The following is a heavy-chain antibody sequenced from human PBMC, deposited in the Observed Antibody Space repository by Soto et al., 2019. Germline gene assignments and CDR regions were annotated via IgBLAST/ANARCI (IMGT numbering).Heavy chain of an antibody. V-gene: IGHV3-64*01. CDR3: ARALGYAFDI. D-gene: IGHD7-27*01. Sequence: GGSMRLSCAASGFTFIRYAMHWVRQAPGKGLEYVSAINTNGGSTYYANSVKGRFTISRDNSKNTLYLQMGSLRAEDMAVYYCARALGYAFDIWGQGT. CDR1: GFTFIRYA. J-gene: IGHJ3*02. CDR2: INTNGGST.